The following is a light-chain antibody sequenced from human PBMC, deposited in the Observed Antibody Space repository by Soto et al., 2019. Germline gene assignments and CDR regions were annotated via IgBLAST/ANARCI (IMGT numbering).Light chain of an antibody. CDR2: AAS. CDR3: QQYDIYPLT. V-gene: IGKV1-16*01. CDR1: QDISNY. Sequence: DIQMTQSPSSLSASVGDRVTISCRASQDISNYVAWFQQKPGKAPESLIYAASDLQSGVPSRFSGSGHGTDFTLTITSLQPEDFATYYCQQYDIYPLTFGGGTRWIS. J-gene: IGKJ4*01.